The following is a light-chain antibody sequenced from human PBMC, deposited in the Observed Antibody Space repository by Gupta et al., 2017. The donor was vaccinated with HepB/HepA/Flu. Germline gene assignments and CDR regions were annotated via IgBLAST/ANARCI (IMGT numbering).Light chain of an antibody. J-gene: IGLJ1*01. Sequence: QSALTQPASVSGSPGHSITISCTGTSSDVGSYNFVSWYQQHPGKAPKLMIYEISKRPSGVSNRFSGSKSGNTASLTISGLQAEDEADYYCCSYAGSYYVFGTGTKVTVL. CDR3: CSYAGSYYV. V-gene: IGLV2-23*02. CDR1: SSDVGSYNF. CDR2: EIS.